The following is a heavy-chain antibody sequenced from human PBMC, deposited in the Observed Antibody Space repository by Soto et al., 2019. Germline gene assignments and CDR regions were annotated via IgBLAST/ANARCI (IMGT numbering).Heavy chain of an antibody. Sequence: QVQLVHSGGGVVQPGRSLTLSCAASGVTFNTYAMHWVRQAPGKGLEWVAIVSYDGSNKYYADSVKGRFTISRDNSKSTXXLQMNSVRAEDTAVYYCAKDRGRYCSGARCYLFDSWGQGTLVTVSS. CDR1: GVTFNTYA. J-gene: IGHJ4*02. V-gene: IGHV3-30*04. D-gene: IGHD2-15*01. CDR3: AKDRGRYCSGARCYLFDS. CDR2: VSYDGSNK.